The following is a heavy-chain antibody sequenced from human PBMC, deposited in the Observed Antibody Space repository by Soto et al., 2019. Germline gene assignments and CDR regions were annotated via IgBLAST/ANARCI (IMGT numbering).Heavy chain of an antibody. CDR3: AREAVDIVATINY. Sequence: GGSLRLSCAASGFTFSSYWMSWVRQAPGKGLEWVANIKQDGSEKYYVDSVKGRFTISRDNAKNSLYLQMNSLRAEDTAVYYCAREAVDIVATINYWGQGTLVTVSS. V-gene: IGHV3-7*01. D-gene: IGHD5-12*01. CDR2: IKQDGSEK. CDR1: GFTFSSYW. J-gene: IGHJ4*02.